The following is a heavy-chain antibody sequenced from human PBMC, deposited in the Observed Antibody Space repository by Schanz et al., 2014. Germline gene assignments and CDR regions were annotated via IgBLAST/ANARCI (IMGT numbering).Heavy chain of an antibody. CDR2: IKSKTDGGTR. V-gene: IGHV3-15*01. D-gene: IGHD3-10*01. CDR1: GLTFTSAW. Sequence: EVQLLESGGGLVQPGGSLRLSCATSGLTFTSAWMSWVRQAPGKGLEWVGRIKSKTDGGTRDYAAPVKGRFTISTDDSKNTFYLQLNSLQTEDTPLYYLPADLWFGAVWGVWWGQGTLVTVSS. CDR3: PADLWFGAVWGVW. J-gene: IGHJ4*02.